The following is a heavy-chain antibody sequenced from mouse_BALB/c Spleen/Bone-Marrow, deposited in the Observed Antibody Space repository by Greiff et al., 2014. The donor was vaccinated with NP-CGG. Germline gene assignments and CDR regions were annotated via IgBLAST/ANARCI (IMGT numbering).Heavy chain of an antibody. J-gene: IGHJ4*01. CDR2: ISPGDNST. D-gene: IGHD2-3*01. CDR3: AHDGLLAGMDY. V-gene: IGHV1-14*01. CDR1: GYTFSSYG. Sequence: VQLQQSGAGLVKPGASGKLSCTASGYTFSSYGMHWVRQTPEKGLEWIGYISPGDNSTKYNEKFKGKATLTTDKSSSTAYMQLSRLTSEDSAVYFCAHDGLLAGMDYWGQGTSVTVSS.